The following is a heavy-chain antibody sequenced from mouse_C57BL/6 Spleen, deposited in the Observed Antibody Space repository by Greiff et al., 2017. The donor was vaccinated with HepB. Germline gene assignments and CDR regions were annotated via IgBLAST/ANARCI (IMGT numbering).Heavy chain of an antibody. V-gene: IGHV10-1*01. J-gene: IGHJ2*01. CDR1: GFSFNTYA. D-gene: IGHD2-3*01. Sequence: EVQGVESGGGLVQPKGSLKLSCAASGFSFNTYAMNWVRQAPGKGLEWVARIRSKSNNYATYYADSVKDRFTISRDDSESMLYLQMNNLKTEDTAMYYCVRQWLLGYFDYWGQGTTLTVSS. CDR2: IRSKSNNYAT. CDR3: VRQWLLGYFDY.